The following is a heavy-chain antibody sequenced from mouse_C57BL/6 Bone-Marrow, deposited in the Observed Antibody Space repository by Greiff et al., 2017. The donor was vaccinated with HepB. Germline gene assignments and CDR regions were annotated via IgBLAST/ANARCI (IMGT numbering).Heavy chain of an antibody. CDR1: GFTFSSYG. V-gene: IGHV5-6*01. CDR2: ISSGGSYT. J-gene: IGHJ4*01. D-gene: IGHD2-1*01. Sequence: EVQRVESGGDLVKPGGSLKLSCAASGFTFSSYGMSWVRQTPDKRLEWVATISSGGSYTYYPDSVKGRFTISRDNAKNTLYLQMSSLKSEDTAMYYCARHRDGNYGGPGAMDYWGQGTSVTVSS. CDR3: ARHRDGNYGGPGAMDY.